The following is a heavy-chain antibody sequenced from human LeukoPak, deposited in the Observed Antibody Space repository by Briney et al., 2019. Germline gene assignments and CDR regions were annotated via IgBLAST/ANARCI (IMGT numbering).Heavy chain of an antibody. CDR1: GYIFTSFY. Sequence: ASVRVSCKASGYIFTSFYMHWVRQAPGQGLEWMGWVNPNNGGTKFAQKFRGRVTMTRDTSINTVYMELTRLRSDDTAVYYCARDPSSGTHFDYWGQGTLVTASS. D-gene: IGHD1-1*01. V-gene: IGHV1-2*02. J-gene: IGHJ4*02. CDR3: ARDPSSGTHFDY. CDR2: VNPNNGGT.